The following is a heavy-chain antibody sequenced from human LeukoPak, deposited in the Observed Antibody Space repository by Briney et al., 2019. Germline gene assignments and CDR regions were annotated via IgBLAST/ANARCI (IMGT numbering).Heavy chain of an antibody. CDR3: ARVGSSSSCYKQYYFDY. J-gene: IGHJ4*02. CDR2: INPDSGGT. V-gene: IGHV1-2*02. Sequence: ASVKVSCKASGYTFTGYYMHWVRQAPGQGLEWMGWINPDSGGTNYAQKFQGRVTMTRDTSISTAYMELSRLGSDDTAVYYCARVGSSSSCYKQYYFDYWGQGTLVTVSS. D-gene: IGHD6-13*01. CDR1: GYTFTGYY.